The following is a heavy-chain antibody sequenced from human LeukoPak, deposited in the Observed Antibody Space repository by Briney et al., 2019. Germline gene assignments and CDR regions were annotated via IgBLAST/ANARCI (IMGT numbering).Heavy chain of an antibody. Sequence: SETLSLTCTDSGGSISSYYWSWIRQPPGKGLEWIGYIYYSGSTNYNPSLKSRVTISVDTSKNQFSLKLSSVTAADTAVYYCARGSSSSRYYYYYGMDVWGQGTTVTVSS. D-gene: IGHD6-6*01. CDR3: ARGSSSSRYYYYYGMDV. CDR2: IYYSGST. V-gene: IGHV4-59*01. CDR1: GGSISSYY. J-gene: IGHJ6*02.